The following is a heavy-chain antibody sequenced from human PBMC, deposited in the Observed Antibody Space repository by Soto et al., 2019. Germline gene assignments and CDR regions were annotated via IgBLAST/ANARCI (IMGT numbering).Heavy chain of an antibody. D-gene: IGHD2-2*01. J-gene: IGHJ4*02. CDR2: ISKSDYT. Sequence: PGGSLRLSCTVSGFAFNNYGISWVRQAPGKGLEWVSSISKSDYTYYSDSVKGRFAISRDNAKSSVSLQMSTLRVEDTAVYYCAREDSIIIPAVSDFWGQGTLVTVSS. V-gene: IGHV3-21*01. CDR3: AREDSIIIPAVSDF. CDR1: GFAFNNYG.